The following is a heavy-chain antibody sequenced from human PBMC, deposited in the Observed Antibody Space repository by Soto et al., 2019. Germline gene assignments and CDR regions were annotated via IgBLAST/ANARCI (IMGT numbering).Heavy chain of an antibody. CDR2: ISAYNGNT. CDR1: GYTFTSYG. Sequence: ASVKVSCKASGYTFTSYGISWVRQAPGQGLEWMGWISAYNGNTNYAQKLQGRVTMTTDTSTSTAYMELGSLRSDDTAVYYCARDVYKDYYVSSGLNYYYYVMDVWGQGTTVTGSS. V-gene: IGHV1-18*01. CDR3: ARDVYKDYYVSSGLNYYYYVMDV. J-gene: IGHJ6*02. D-gene: IGHD3-22*01.